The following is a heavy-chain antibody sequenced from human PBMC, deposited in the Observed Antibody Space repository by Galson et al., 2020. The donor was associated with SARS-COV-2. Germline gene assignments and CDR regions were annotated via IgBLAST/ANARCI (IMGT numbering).Heavy chain of an antibody. Sequence: GGSLRLSCAASGFTFDDYAMHWVRQAPGKGLEWVSGISWNSGSIGYADSVKGRFTISRDNAKNSLYLQMNSLRAEDTALYYCAKASWYCSSTSCHAAGFDYWGQGTLVTVSS. J-gene: IGHJ4*02. CDR2: ISWNSGSI. CDR3: AKASWYCSSTSCHAAGFDY. D-gene: IGHD2-2*01. V-gene: IGHV3-9*01. CDR1: GFTFDDYA.